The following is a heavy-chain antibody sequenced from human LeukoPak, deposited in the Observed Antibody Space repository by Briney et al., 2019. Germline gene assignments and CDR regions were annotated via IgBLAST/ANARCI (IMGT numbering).Heavy chain of an antibody. CDR2: ISAYNGNT. V-gene: IGHV1-18*01. J-gene: IGHJ4*02. CDR1: GYTFTSYG. CDR3: AGLGSGIYFDY. D-gene: IGHD1-14*01. Sequence: EASVTVSCKASGYTFTSYGISWVRQAPGQGLEWMGWISAYNGNTNYAQKLQGRVTMTTDTSTSTAYMELRSLRSDDTAVYYCAGLGSGIYFDYWGQGTLVTVSS.